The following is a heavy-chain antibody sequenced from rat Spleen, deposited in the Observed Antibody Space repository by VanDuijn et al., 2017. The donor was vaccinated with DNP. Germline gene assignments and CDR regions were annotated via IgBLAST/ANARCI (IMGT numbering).Heavy chain of an antibody. CDR3: AVWVCYFDD. V-gene: IGHV3-1*01. CDR2: ISYSGRT. J-gene: IGHJ2*01. Sequence: EVQLQESGPGLVKPSQSLSLTCSVTGYSITNNYWGWIRQFPGNRMEYIGHISYSGRTTYNPSLQRRISITRDTTKNQVFLQLNTLTSEDTATYYCAVWVCYFDDWGQGVMVTVSS. CDR1: GYSITNNY. D-gene: IGHD1-7*01.